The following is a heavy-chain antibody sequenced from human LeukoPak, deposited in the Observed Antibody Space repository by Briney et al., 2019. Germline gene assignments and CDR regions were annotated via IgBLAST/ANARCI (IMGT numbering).Heavy chain of an antibody. J-gene: IGHJ4*02. CDR1: GFTFRSFA. Sequence: GGSLRLSCAASGFTFRSFAMMWVRRAPGRGREGVSAISGSGGSTYNADSVKGRFTIYRDNTKNTLYLQTNSLRAEDTAVYYCANSYWWSVKAWGQGTLVTVSS. D-gene: IGHD2-15*01. CDR2: ISGSGGST. V-gene: IGHV3-23*01. CDR3: ANSYWWSVKA.